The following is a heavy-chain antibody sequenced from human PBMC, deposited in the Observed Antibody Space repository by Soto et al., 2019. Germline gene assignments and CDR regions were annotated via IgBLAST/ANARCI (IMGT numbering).Heavy chain of an antibody. CDR1: GYTFTYRY. CDR3: AVGGGLGNMDV. D-gene: IGHD1-26*01. V-gene: IGHV1-45*02. Sequence: SVKVSCKASGYTFTYRYLHWVRQAPGQALEWMGWITPFNGNTNYAQKFQDRVTITRDRSMSTAYMELSSLRSEDTAMYYCAVGGGLGNMDVRGQGTTVPGSS. J-gene: IGHJ6*02. CDR2: ITPFNGNT.